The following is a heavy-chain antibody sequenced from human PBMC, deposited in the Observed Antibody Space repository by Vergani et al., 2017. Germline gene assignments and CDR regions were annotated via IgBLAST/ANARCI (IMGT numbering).Heavy chain of an antibody. CDR3: AKDIAPIAAAGIYYYYGMDV. D-gene: IGHD6-13*01. V-gene: IGHV3-9*01. CDR2: ISWNSGSI. J-gene: IGHJ6*02. CDR1: GFTFDDYA. Sequence: EVQLVESGGGLVQPGRSLRLSCAASGFTFDDYAMHWVRQAPGKGLEWVSGISWNSGSIGYADSVKGRFTISRDNAKNSLYLQMNSLRAEDTALYYCAKDIAPIAAAGIYYYYGMDVRGQGTTVTVSS.